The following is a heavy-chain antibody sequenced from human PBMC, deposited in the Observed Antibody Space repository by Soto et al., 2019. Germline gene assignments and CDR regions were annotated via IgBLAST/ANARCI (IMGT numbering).Heavy chain of an antibody. Sequence: GGSLRLSCAASGFTFSSYAMSWVRQAPGKGLEWVSGISGSGGSTYYADSVKGRFTISRDNSKNTLYLQMNSLRAEDTAVYYCAKADLLMVYDGLFDYWGQGTLVTVSS. V-gene: IGHV3-23*01. J-gene: IGHJ4*02. CDR2: ISGSGGST. CDR3: AKADLLMVYDGLFDY. D-gene: IGHD2-8*01. CDR1: GFTFSSYA.